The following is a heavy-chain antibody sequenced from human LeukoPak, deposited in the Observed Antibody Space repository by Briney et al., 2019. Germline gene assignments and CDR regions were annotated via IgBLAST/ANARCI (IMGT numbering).Heavy chain of an antibody. CDR1: GFTFSNYW. CDR2: IKQDGSQK. J-gene: IGHJ4*02. Sequence: PGGSLRLSCAASGFTFSNYWMSWVRQAPGKGLEWVANIKQDGSQKYYADSVKGRFTISRDNSKNTLYLQMNSLRAEDTAVYYCARALIRGAFDYWGQGTLVTVSS. CDR3: ARALIRGAFDY. D-gene: IGHD3-10*01. V-gene: IGHV3-7*01.